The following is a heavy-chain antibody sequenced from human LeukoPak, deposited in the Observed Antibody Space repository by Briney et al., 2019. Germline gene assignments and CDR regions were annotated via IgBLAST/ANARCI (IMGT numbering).Heavy chain of an antibody. V-gene: IGHV1-2*02. D-gene: IGHD6-19*01. CDR3: ARSSSGWPLYFDC. J-gene: IGHJ4*02. CDR1: GYTFTDYN. CDR2: INPKSGGT. Sequence: AASVKASCKASGYTFTDYNLHWVRQAPGEGVEWMGWINPKSGGTKFAQKHQGGVTMTADTSIDTAYLELSNLKSDDTAIYYCARSSSGWPLYFDCWGQGTLVTVSS.